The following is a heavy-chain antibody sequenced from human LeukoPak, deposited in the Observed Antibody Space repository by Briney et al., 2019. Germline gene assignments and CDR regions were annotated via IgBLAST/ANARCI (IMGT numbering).Heavy chain of an antibody. CDR1: GLTFSSYA. Sequence: GGSLRLSCAASGLTFSSYARHWVRQAPGKGLEWMAVIAYDGSNKYYADSVKGRFTISRDNSKNTLYLQTNSLRAEDTAVYYCARGDKQLVFKRGKGGFDPWGQGTLVTVSS. V-gene: IGHV3-30*04. CDR3: ARGDKQLVFKRGKGGFDP. CDR2: IAYDGSNK. J-gene: IGHJ5*02. D-gene: IGHD6-13*01.